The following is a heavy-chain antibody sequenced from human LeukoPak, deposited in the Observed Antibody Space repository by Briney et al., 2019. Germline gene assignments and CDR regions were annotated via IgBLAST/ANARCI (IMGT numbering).Heavy chain of an antibody. CDR2: IIPIFGTA. V-gene: IGHV1-69*01. D-gene: IGHD3-22*01. CDR3: AREAIQSNYYDSSGYFVGAFDI. Sequence: SSVKVSCKASGGTFSSYAISWVRQAPGQGLEWMGGIIPIFGTANYAQKFQGRVTITADESPSTAYMELSSLRCEDTAVYYCAREAIQSNYYDSSGYFVGAFDIWGQGTMVTVSS. CDR1: GGTFSSYA. J-gene: IGHJ3*02.